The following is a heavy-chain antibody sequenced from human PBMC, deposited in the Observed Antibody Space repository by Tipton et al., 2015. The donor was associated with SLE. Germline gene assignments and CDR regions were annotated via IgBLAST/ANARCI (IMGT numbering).Heavy chain of an antibody. CDR2: ITGTSNYI. D-gene: IGHD5-12*01. Sequence: SLRLSCAASGFTFSDFSMNWVRQAPGKGLEWVSSITGTSNYIYYSDSVRGRFTISRDNAKNSLYLQMNSLRAADTAVYYCANLERYSGYDWHFDYWGQGTLVTVSS. CDR3: ANLERYSGYDWHFDY. V-gene: IGHV3-21*04. J-gene: IGHJ4*02. CDR1: GFTFSDFS.